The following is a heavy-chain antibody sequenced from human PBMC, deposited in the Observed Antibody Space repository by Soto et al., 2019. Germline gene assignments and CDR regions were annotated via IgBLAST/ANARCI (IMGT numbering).Heavy chain of an antibody. D-gene: IGHD6-19*01. Sequence: PSETLSLTCTVSGGSISSSSYYWGWIRQPPGKGLAWIGRIYYSGSTYYNPSLKSRVTISVDASKNQFSLKLSSVTAADTAVYYCARSTELAGTYYYYYGMDVWGQGTTVTVSS. CDR1: GGSISSSSYY. V-gene: IGHV4-39*01. CDR2: IYYSGST. CDR3: ARSTELAGTYYYYYGMDV. J-gene: IGHJ6*02.